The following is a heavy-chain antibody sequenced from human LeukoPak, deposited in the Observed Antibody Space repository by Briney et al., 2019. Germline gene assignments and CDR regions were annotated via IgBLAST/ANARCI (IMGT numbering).Heavy chain of an antibody. V-gene: IGHV3-7*01. Sequence: AASGFTXSXYWMXWVRQAPGKGLEWVANIKEDGSEKYYVDSVKGRFTISRDNARNSLYLQMNSLRAEDTAVYYCASGRQLGYWGQGTLVTVSS. CDR2: IKEDGSEK. CDR1: GFTXSXYW. D-gene: IGHD6-13*01. J-gene: IGHJ4*02. CDR3: ASGRQLGY.